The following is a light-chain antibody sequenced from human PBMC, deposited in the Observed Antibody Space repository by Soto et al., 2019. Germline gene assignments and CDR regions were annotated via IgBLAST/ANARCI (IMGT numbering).Light chain of an antibody. Sequence: QSALTQPASVSGSPGQSITISCTGTSSDVGGYNYVSWYQQHPGKAPKLMIYDVSNRPAGVSNRFSGSNSANTATLTLPGLQAEDEGYYHSSSLTTSGALHGVFGGGTML. J-gene: IGLJ2*01. CDR2: DVS. CDR3: SSLTTSGALHGV. V-gene: IGLV2-14*01. CDR1: SSDVGGYNY.